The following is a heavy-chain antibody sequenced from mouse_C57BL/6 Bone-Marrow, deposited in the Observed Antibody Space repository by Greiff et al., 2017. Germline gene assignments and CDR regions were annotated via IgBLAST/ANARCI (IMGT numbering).Heavy chain of an antibody. D-gene: IGHD1-1*01. CDR1: GFSLTSYG. Sequence: VKLMESGPGLVAPSQSLSITCTVSGFSLTSYGVDWVRQPPGKGLEWLGVIWGGGSTNYNSALMSRLSISKDNSKSQVFLKMKSLQTDDTAMYYCATLYGRSLRDAMDYWGQGTSVTVSS. J-gene: IGHJ4*01. CDR3: ATLYGRSLRDAMDY. V-gene: IGHV2-9*01. CDR2: IWGGGST.